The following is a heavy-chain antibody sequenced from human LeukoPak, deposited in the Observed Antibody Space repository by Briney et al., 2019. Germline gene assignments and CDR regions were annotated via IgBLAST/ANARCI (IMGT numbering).Heavy chain of an antibody. J-gene: IGHJ4*02. D-gene: IGHD3-10*01. Sequence: SVKVSCKASGGTFSSYAISWVRQAPGQGLEWMGRIIPILGIANYAQKFQGRVTITADKSTSTAYMELSSLRSEDTAVYYCARDRPSMVRGVIHYYFDYWGQGTLVPVSS. CDR1: GGTFSSYA. CDR2: IIPILGIA. CDR3: ARDRPSMVRGVIHYYFDY. V-gene: IGHV1-69*04.